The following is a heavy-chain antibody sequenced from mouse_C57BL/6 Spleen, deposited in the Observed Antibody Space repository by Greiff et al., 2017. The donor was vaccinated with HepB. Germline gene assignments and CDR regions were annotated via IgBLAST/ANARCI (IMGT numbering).Heavy chain of an antibody. V-gene: IGHV1-55*01. CDR3: AREKNYGRAWFAY. Sequence: QVQLQQPGAELVKPGASVKMSCKASGYTFTSYWITWVKQRPGQGLEWIGDIYPGSGSTNYNEKFKSKATLTVDTSSSTAYMQLSSLTSEDSAVYYCAREKNYGRAWFAYWGQGTLVTVSA. J-gene: IGHJ3*01. CDR2: IYPGSGST. D-gene: IGHD1-1*01. CDR1: GYTFTSYW.